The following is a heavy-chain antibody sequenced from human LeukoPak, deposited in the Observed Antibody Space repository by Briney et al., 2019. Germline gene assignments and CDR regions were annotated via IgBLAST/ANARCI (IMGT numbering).Heavy chain of an antibody. Sequence: PSETLSLTCAVYGGSFNGYCWNWIRQSPGKGPEWIGDINHSGSTSYNPSLKSRVTISVDTSKNQFSLKLSSVTAADTAVYYCARQGCSGCVRPIRNWFDPWGQGTLVTVSS. CDR1: GGSFNGYC. CDR2: INHSGST. CDR3: ARQGCSGCVRPIRNWFDP. J-gene: IGHJ5*02. D-gene: IGHD6-19*01. V-gene: IGHV4-34*01.